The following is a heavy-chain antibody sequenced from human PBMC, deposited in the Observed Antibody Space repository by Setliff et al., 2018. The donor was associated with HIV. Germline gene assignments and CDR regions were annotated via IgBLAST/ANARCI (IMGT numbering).Heavy chain of an antibody. CDR2: MNPDSGNT. J-gene: IGHJ3*02. CDR1: GYTFTIYD. D-gene: IGHD5-12*01. CDR3: APGNNSGYDSDAFDI. V-gene: IGHV1-8*02. Sequence: GASVKVACKASGYTFTIYDSKWVRQATGQGLEWMGWMNPDSGNTGYAQKFQGRVTMTRNTSISTAYLELSSLRSEDTAVYYCAPGNNSGYDSDAFDIWGQGTMVTVSS.